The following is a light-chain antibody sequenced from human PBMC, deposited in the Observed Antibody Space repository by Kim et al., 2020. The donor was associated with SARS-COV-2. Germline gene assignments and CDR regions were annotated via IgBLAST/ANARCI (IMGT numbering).Light chain of an antibody. CDR1: SGSIASNY. CDR2: EDN. Sequence: FMLTQPHSVSESPGKTVTISCTRSSGSIASNYVQWYQQRPGSSPTTLIYEDNQRPSGVPDRFSGSIDSSSNSASLTISGLKTEDEADYYCQSYDSSNQVFGGGTQLTVL. CDR3: QSYDSSNQV. V-gene: IGLV6-57*01. J-gene: IGLJ2*01.